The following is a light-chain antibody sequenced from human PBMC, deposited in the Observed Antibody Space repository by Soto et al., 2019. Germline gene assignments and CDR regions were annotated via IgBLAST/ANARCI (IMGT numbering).Light chain of an antibody. J-gene: IGLJ3*02. CDR3: TSYTSNRTWV. CDR2: EFT. V-gene: IGLV2-18*02. CDR1: SSDVGNYNR. Sequence: QSALTQPPSVSGSPGQSVTISCTGTSSDVGNYNRVSWYQQPPVTTPKLMIYEFTNRPAGVPNRFYASKSVNTASLTISGLQAEDGADYYCTSYTSNRTWVFGGGTKLTVL.